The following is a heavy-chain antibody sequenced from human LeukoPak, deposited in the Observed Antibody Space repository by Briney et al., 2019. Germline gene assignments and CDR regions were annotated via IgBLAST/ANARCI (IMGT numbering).Heavy chain of an antibody. V-gene: IGHV1-8*01. J-gene: IGHJ5*02. CDR2: MNPSSGST. D-gene: IGHD4-23*01. Sequence: ASVKVSCKASEYTFTSYDINWVRQATGQGLEWVGWMNPSSGSTGYAQKFQGRVTMTRDTSISTAYMELSSLRSEDTAVYFCARSNYGGKRWFDPWGQGTLVIVSS. CDR1: EYTFTSYD. CDR3: ARSNYGGKRWFDP.